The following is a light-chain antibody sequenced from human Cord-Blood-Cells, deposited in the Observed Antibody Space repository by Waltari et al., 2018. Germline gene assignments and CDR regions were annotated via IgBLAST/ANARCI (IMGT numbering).Light chain of an antibody. CDR3: AAGDDSLNGLV. CDR1: SPNIASNT. Sequence: QSVLTQPPSASGTPGQWVTIPCSGRSPNIASNTVNWYQQLPGTAPKLLIYSNNQRPSGVPDRFSGSKSGTSASLAISGLQSEDEADYYCAAGDDSLNGLVFGGGTKLTVL. J-gene: IGLJ2*01. CDR2: SNN. V-gene: IGLV1-44*01.